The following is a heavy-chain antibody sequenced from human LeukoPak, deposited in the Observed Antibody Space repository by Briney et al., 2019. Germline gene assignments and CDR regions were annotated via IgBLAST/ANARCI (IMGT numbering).Heavy chain of an antibody. V-gene: IGHV4-4*07. CDR1: GGSICSYY. D-gene: IGHD2-2*01. J-gene: IGHJ6*03. Sequence: SETLSLTCTVSGGSICSYYWSWIRQPAGKGVESIGHISTSGSTNYNPSLKSRVTMSVDTSKNQFSLKLSSVTAADTAVYYCARTSSTSGGYYMDVWGKGTTVTVSS. CDR2: ISTSGST. CDR3: ARTSSTSGGYYMDV.